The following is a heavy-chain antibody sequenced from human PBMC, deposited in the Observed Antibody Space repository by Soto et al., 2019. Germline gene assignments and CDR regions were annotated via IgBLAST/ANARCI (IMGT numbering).Heavy chain of an antibody. D-gene: IGHD3-3*01. CDR3: AATYRFLEWLPSHGMDV. J-gene: IGHJ6*02. CDR1: GFTFSSYG. Sequence: LRLSCAASGFTFSSYGMHWVRQAPGKGLEWVAVIWYDGSNKYYADSVKGRFTISRDNSKNTLYLQMNSLRAEDTAVYYCAATYRFLEWLPSHGMDVWGQGTTVTVSS. CDR2: IWYDGSNK. V-gene: IGHV3-33*01.